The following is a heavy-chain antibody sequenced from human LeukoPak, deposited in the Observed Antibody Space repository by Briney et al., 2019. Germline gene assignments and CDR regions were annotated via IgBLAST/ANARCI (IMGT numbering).Heavy chain of an antibody. Sequence: PGGSLRLSCTVSGFTVSSNSMSWVRQAPGKGLEWVSFIYSDNTHYSDSVKGRFTISRDNSKNTLYLQMNSLRAEDTAVYYCAREGGIAAAAFDYWGQGTLVTVSS. D-gene: IGHD6-13*01. CDR1: GFTVSSNS. CDR3: AREGGIAAAAFDY. CDR2: IYSDNT. V-gene: IGHV3-53*01. J-gene: IGHJ4*02.